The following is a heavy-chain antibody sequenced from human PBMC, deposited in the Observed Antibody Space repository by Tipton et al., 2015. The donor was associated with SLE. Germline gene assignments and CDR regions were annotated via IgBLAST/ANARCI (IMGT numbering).Heavy chain of an antibody. V-gene: IGHV3-9*01. CDR3: TKAPCGGDCTYVMAV. CDR1: GFDLEDYA. CDR2: ISWNSGFI. Sequence: SLRLSCAASGFDLEDYAMHWVRQSPQRGLEWVSRISWNSGFIGYADSVKGRFIISRDNAKNSLYLQMNSLRPEDTALYYCTKAPCGGDCTYVMAVWGQGTTVSVSS. J-gene: IGHJ6*02. D-gene: IGHD2-21*01.